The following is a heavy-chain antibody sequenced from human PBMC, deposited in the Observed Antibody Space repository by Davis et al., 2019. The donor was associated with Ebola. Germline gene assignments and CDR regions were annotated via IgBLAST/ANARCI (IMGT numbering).Heavy chain of an antibody. Sequence: PGGSLRLSCAASGFTFSSYGMHWVRQAPGKGLEWVAVISYDGSNKYYADSVKGRFTISRDNSKNTLYLQMNSLRAEDTAVYYCARDEDEITFGGVIAPATWFDPWGQGTLVTVSS. CDR3: ARDEDEITFGGVIAPATWFDP. D-gene: IGHD3-16*02. V-gene: IGHV3-30*03. J-gene: IGHJ5*02. CDR1: GFTFSSYG. CDR2: ISYDGSNK.